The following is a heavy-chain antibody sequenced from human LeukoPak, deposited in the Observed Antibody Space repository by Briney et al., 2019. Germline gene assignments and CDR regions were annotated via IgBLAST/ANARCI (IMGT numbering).Heavy chain of an antibody. CDR2: INPNSGGT. CDR1: GYTFTSYG. CDR3: ARALMVRGEFDY. J-gene: IGHJ4*02. V-gene: IGHV1-2*02. Sequence: ASVKVSCKASGYTFTSYGISWVRQAPGQGLEWMGWINPNSGGTNYAQKFQGRVTMTRDTSISTAYMELSRLRSDDTAVYYCARALMVRGEFDYWGQGTLVTVSS. D-gene: IGHD3-10*01.